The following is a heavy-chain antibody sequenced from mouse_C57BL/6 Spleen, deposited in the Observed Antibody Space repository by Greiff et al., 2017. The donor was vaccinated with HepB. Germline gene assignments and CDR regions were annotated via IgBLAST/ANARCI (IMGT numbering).Heavy chain of an antibody. J-gene: IGHJ4*01. Sequence: QVQLQQPGAELVKPGASVKLSCKASGYTFTSYWMQWVKQRPGQGLEWIGEIDPSDSYTNYNQKFKGKATLTVDTSSSTAYMQLSSLTSEDSAVYYGARLADYDEESYYAMDYWGQGTSVTVSS. CDR1: GYTFTSYW. CDR3: ARLADYDEESYYAMDY. D-gene: IGHD2-4*01. V-gene: IGHV1-50*01. CDR2: IDPSDSYT.